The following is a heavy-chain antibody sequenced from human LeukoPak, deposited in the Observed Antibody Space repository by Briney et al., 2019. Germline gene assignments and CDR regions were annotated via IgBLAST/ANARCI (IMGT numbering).Heavy chain of an antibody. CDR2: VSYSGST. V-gene: IGHV4-59*08. D-gene: IGHD1-7*01. CDR1: DDSISTYY. CDR3: AGLGALELVGPDYYYYGLDV. J-gene: IGHJ6*02. Sequence: PSETLSLTCTVSDDSISTYYWSWIRQPPGKGLEWIGYVSYSGSTNYSPSLKSRVTISVDTSKNQFSLKLTSVTAADTAVYYCAGLGALELVGPDYYYYGLDVWGQATTVTVSS.